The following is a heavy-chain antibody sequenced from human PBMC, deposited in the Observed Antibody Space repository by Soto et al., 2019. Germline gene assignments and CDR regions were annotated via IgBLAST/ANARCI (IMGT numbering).Heavy chain of an antibody. D-gene: IGHD2-15*01. Sequence: QVQLVESGGGLVKPGGSLRLSCEAPGFPFVAYNMGWIRQAPGKGWEWVSYISSSGSTIYYADSVKGRFTISRDNAKNSLYLQMNSLRAEDTAVYYCARYLQYCSGGSCYPPFDYWGQGTLVTVSS. CDR2: ISSSGSTI. CDR3: ARYLQYCSGGSCYPPFDY. J-gene: IGHJ4*02. CDR1: GFPFVAYN. V-gene: IGHV3-11*01.